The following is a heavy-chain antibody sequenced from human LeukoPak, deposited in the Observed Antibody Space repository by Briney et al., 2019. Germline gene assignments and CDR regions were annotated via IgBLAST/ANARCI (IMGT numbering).Heavy chain of an antibody. Sequence: SETLSLTCALYGGSFVDYYWSWVRQSPGKGLEWIGYIYYSGSTNYNPSLKSRVTISVDTSKNQFSLKLSSVTAADTAVYYCAREGVAAAGAAGFDYWGQGTLVTVSS. CDR2: IYYSGST. V-gene: IGHV4-59*01. D-gene: IGHD6-13*01. CDR1: GGSFVDYY. J-gene: IGHJ4*02. CDR3: AREGVAAAGAAGFDY.